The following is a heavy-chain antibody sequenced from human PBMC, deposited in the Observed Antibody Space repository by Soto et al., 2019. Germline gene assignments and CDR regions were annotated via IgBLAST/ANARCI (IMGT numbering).Heavy chain of an antibody. V-gene: IGHV4-31*03. Sequence: QVQLQESGPGLVKPSQTLSLTCTVSGGSISSGGYYWSWIRQHPGKGLEWIGYIYYSGSTYYNPSLKSRVTKSVDTSKTHFSLKLSSVTAADTAVYYCARVGSAVVTPRGYFDYWGQGTLVTVSS. CDR2: IYYSGST. CDR3: ARVGSAVVTPRGYFDY. D-gene: IGHD2-15*01. J-gene: IGHJ4*02. CDR1: GGSISSGGYY.